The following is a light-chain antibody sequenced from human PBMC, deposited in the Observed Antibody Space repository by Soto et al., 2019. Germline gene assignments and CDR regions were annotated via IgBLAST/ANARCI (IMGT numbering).Light chain of an antibody. V-gene: IGKV3-20*01. Sequence: EFVLTQSQGTLSLSRVDRDPLXCLASQSLTNSFIAWYQQRPGQAPRLLIYDTSSRASGIPDRFSGSGSGTDFTLTISRLETEDFAVFYCQQYGTSEIIFGQGTRLEIK. J-gene: IGKJ5*01. CDR1: QSLTNSF. CDR3: QQYGTSEII. CDR2: DTS.